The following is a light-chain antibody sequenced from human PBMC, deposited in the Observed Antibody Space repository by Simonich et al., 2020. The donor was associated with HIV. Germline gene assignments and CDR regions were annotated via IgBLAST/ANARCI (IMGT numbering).Light chain of an antibody. J-gene: IGKJ4*01. V-gene: IGKV3-15*01. CDR3: QQYNAWPT. Sequence: EIVMTQSPATLSVSPGERATLSCRASQSVSSNLACYQQKPGLAPRLLIYAASTRATGIPARFSGSGSGTEFTLVISSMQSEDFAVYYCQQYNAWPTFGGGTKVEIK. CDR1: QSVSSN. CDR2: AAS.